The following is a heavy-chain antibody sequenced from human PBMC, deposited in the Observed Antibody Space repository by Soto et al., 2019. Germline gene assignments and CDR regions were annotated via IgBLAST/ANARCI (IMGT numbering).Heavy chain of an antibody. J-gene: IGHJ4*02. CDR2: ISGSGGTT. V-gene: IGHV3-23*01. CDR1: GFTFSSYA. Sequence: GGSLRLSCVASGFTFSSYAMSWVRQAPGKGLEWVSAISGSGGTTFHADSVKGRFTISRDNSKNTLYLQMNSLRAEDTAIYYCAKEQRSTSSRGVLDFWGKGTLVTVSS. D-gene: IGHD3-10*01. CDR3: AKEQRSTSSRGVLDF.